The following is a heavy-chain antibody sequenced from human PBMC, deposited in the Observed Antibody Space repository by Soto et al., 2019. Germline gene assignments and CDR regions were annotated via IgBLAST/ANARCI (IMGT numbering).Heavy chain of an antibody. CDR3: ARKDCGGDCPNWFDP. V-gene: IGHV4-39*01. CDR2: IYYSGST. J-gene: IGHJ5*02. Sequence: PSETLSLTCTVSGGSISSSSYYWGWIRQPPGKGLEWIGSIYYSGSTYYNPSLKSRVTISVDTSKNQFSLKLSSVTAADTAVYYCARKDCGGDCPNWFDPWGQGTLVTVSS. D-gene: IGHD2-21*02. CDR1: GGSISSSSYY.